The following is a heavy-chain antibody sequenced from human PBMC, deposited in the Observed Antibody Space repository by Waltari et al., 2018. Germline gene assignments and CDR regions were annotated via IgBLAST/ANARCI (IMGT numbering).Heavy chain of an antibody. Sequence: QVQLVESGGGVVQPGGSLRLSCAASGLIVSYPGIHRVRQAPGKGLEWVDFIRNDGSYQQYADSVKGRFTISRDNSKKTLYLQLNSLRAEDTAVYYCAKDRDRSYFDTSGYPDWGQGTLVTVSS. V-gene: IGHV3-30*02. CDR3: AKDRDRSYFDTSGYPD. CDR1: GLIVSYPG. J-gene: IGHJ4*02. CDR2: IRNDGSYQ. D-gene: IGHD3-22*01.